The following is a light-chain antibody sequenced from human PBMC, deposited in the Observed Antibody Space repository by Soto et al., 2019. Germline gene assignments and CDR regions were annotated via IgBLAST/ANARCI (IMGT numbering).Light chain of an antibody. CDR3: QQYNNWPFS. V-gene: IGKV3-15*01. Sequence: EIVLTQSPGTLSSSPGERVTLSCRAGQGVTTNFAWYQQKSGQSPRLLIYDVSTRATGVPARFSGTGSETDFTLTISGLQSEDSAVYFCQQYNNWPFSFGQGTRLEIK. CDR1: QGVTTN. CDR2: DVS. J-gene: IGKJ5*01.